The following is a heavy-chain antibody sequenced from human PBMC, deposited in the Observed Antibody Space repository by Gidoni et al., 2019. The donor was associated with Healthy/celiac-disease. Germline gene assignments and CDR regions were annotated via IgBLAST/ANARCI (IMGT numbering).Heavy chain of an antibody. D-gene: IGHD3-9*01. CDR3: ARDRAEDFDWLTPYYYYGMDV. V-gene: IGHV3-33*01. CDR2: IWYDGSNK. CDR1: GFTFTSYG. Sequence: QVQLVESGGGVVQPGSSLRLCCAAAGFTFTSYGLHWVRQVPGKGREWVAVIWYDGSNKYYADSVKGRFTISRDNSKNTLYLQMNSLRAEDTAVYYCARDRAEDFDWLTPYYYYGMDVWGQGTTVTVSS. J-gene: IGHJ6*02.